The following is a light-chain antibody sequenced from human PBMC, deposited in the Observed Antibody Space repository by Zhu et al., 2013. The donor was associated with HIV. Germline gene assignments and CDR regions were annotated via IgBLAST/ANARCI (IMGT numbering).Light chain of an antibody. J-gene: IGKJ2*04. Sequence: DIQMTQSPSSLSASVGDRVTIACRASQAVGSFLNWYQHRPGKAPNVLIYGASNLQSGVPSRFSGSGSGTDFTLTISSLEPEDFATYYCQQTYSVPCSFGPGQAGD. V-gene: IGKV1-39*01. CDR1: QAVGSF. CDR3: QQTYSVPCS. CDR2: GAS.